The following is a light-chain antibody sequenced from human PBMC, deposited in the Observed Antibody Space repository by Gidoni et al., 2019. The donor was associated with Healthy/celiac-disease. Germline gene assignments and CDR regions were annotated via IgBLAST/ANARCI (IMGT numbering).Light chain of an antibody. J-gene: IGKJ1*01. Sequence: DIVLPQSPGTLSLSPGERATLSCRSSQSVSSSYLAWYQQKPGQAPRLLIYGASSRATGIPDRFSGSGSGTDFTLTISRLEPEDFAVYYCQQYGSSPWTFGQGTKVEIK. V-gene: IGKV3-20*01. CDR2: GAS. CDR3: QQYGSSPWT. CDR1: QSVSSSY.